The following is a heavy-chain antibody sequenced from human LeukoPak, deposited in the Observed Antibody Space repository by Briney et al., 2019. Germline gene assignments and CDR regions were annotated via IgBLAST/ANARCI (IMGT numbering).Heavy chain of an antibody. Sequence: QSGGSLRLSCAASGFTFSSYAMSWVRQAPGKGPEWVSGITGSGDSAYYADSVKGRFTISRDNTKNTVFLQMNSLRAEDTAVYYCARDRADPRDPYNYFDPWGQGSLVTVSS. CDR1: GFTFSSYA. V-gene: IGHV3-23*01. CDR2: ITGSGDSA. CDR3: ARDRADPRDPYNYFDP. J-gene: IGHJ5*02. D-gene: IGHD6-19*01.